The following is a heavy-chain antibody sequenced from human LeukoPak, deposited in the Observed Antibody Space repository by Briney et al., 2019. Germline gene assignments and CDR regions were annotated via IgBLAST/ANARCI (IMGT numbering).Heavy chain of an antibody. J-gene: IGHJ4*02. Sequence: PGGSRRLSCVASGFTFSSYGMDWVRQPPGKGLEWVSSISSSSSFIYYADSVKGRFTISRDKAEKSLYLQMNSLRVEDTAVYYCARGTTVTSGGDYWGQGTLVTVSS. CDR3: ARGTTVTSGGDY. V-gene: IGHV3-21*01. CDR1: GFTFSSYG. D-gene: IGHD4-17*01. CDR2: ISSSSSFI.